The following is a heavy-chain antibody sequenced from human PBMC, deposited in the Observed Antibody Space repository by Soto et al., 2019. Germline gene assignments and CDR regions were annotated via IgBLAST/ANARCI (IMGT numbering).Heavy chain of an antibody. CDR1: GVFLGSDAYY. CDR3: ARYGFSGKRWSKLDY. V-gene: IGHV4-31*03. D-gene: IGHD3-10*01. J-gene: IGHJ4*02. Sequence: SSETLSLTCTVSGVFLGSDAYYWSWIRQHPGKGLEWIGHIYHTGSTYYNPSLKRRVVISLDTSQNQFFLRLRSVTAADRAVYFCARYGFSGKRWSKLDYWGQGSLVTVSS. CDR2: IYHTGST.